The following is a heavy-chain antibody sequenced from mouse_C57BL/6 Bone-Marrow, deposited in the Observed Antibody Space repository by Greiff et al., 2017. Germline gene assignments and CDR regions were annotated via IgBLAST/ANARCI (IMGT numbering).Heavy chain of an antibody. CDR3: ARRTTVVATGDY. CDR1: GYAFSSSW. J-gene: IGHJ2*01. Sequence: QVQLQQSGPELVKPGASVKISCKASGYAFSSSWMNWVKQRPGKGLEWIGRIYPGDGDTNYNGKFKGKATLTADTSSSTAYMQLSSLTSEDSAVYFCARRTTVVATGDYWGQGTTLTVSS. V-gene: IGHV1-82*01. D-gene: IGHD1-1*01. CDR2: IYPGDGDT.